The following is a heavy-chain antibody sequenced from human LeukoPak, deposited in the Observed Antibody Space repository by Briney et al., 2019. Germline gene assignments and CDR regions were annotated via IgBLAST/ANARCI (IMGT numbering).Heavy chain of an antibody. CDR3: ARARAVSGIDY. Sequence: GGSLRLSCAASEFSVGTNYMTWVRQAPGKGLEWVSLIYSGGSTYYADSVKGRFTISRDNSKNTLYLQMDSLRAEDTAVYYCARARAVSGIDYWGQGTLVTVSS. V-gene: IGHV3-66*01. CDR2: IYSGGST. CDR1: EFSVGTNY. D-gene: IGHD5/OR15-5a*01. J-gene: IGHJ4*02.